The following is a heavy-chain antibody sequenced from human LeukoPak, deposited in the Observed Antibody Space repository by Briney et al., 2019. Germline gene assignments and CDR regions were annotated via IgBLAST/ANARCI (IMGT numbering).Heavy chain of an antibody. Sequence: ASVKVSCKASGYTFTGYYLHWVRQAPGQGLEWMGWMNPNSGGTHYEQKFQGRVTMTRDTSISTAYIELSRLRSDDTAVYYCARYSKIVGATEDAFDIWGQGTRDRVSS. V-gene: IGHV1-2*02. CDR2: MNPNSGGT. J-gene: IGHJ3*02. D-gene: IGHD1-26*01. CDR1: GYTFTGYY. CDR3: ARYSKIVGATEDAFDI.